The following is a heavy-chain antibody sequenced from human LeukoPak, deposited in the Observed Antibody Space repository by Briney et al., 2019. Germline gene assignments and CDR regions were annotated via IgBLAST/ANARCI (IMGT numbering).Heavy chain of an antibody. J-gene: IGHJ3*02. V-gene: IGHV3-21*01. Sequence: GGSLRLSCAASGFTFSSYAMNWVRQAPGKGLEWVSSISRGSDHIFYADSMKGRFTISRDNAKNSLYLQMNSLGAEDTAVYYCAKSLTSGDFWSGYFGNDAFDIWGQGTLVTVSS. D-gene: IGHD3-3*01. CDR3: AKSLTSGDFWSGYFGNDAFDI. CDR2: ISRGSDHI. CDR1: GFTFSSYA.